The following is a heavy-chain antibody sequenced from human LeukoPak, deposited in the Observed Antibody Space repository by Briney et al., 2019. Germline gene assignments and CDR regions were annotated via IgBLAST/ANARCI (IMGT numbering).Heavy chain of an antibody. CDR2: IYYSGST. CDR1: GGSISSGGYY. D-gene: IGHD3-16*01. J-gene: IGHJ4*02. CDR3: ARESTVGAYYFDY. Sequence: PSETLSLTCTVSGGSISSGGYYWSWIRQHPGKGLEWIGYIYYSGSTYYNPSLKSRVTISVDTSKNQFSLKLSSVTAADTAVYYCARESTVGAYYFDYWGQGTLVTVSS. V-gene: IGHV4-31*03.